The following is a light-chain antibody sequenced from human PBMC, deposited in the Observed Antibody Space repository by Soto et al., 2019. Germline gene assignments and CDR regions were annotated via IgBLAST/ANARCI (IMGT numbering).Light chain of an antibody. CDR2: GAS. J-gene: IGKJ2*01. CDR3: QQSYSTPYT. Sequence: DIQMTQSPSSLSAAVGDRVTITCRASQSISSYLSWYQQKPGKAPKLLRYGASSLQSGVSSRFSGGGSGTDFTLTISSLQPEDSANYYCQQSYSTPYTFGQGTKLEIK. CDR1: QSISSY. V-gene: IGKV1-39*01.